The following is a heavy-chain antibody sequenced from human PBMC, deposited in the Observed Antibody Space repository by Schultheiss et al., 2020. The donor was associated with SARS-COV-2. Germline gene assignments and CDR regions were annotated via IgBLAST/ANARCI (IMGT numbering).Heavy chain of an antibody. CDR2: INHSGST. D-gene: IGHD6-6*01. CDR1: GGSISSSSYY. Sequence: SQTLSLTCTVSGGSISSSSYYWGWIRQPPGKGLEWIGEINHSGSTNYNPSLKSRVTISVDTSKNQFSLKLSSVTAADTAVYYCARGGSSSGRYYYMDVWGKGTTVTVSS. V-gene: IGHV4-39*07. J-gene: IGHJ6*03. CDR3: ARGGSSSGRYYYMDV.